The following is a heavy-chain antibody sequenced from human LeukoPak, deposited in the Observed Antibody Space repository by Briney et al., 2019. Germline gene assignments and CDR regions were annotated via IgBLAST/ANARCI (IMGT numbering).Heavy chain of an antibody. J-gene: IGHJ4*02. V-gene: IGHV3-74*01. CDR1: GYTFGSYW. Sequence: QAGGSLRLSCAASGYTFGSYWMYWVRQAPGKGLVWVSRINNDGSSTIYADSVKGRFTISRDNAKNTLYLQMNSLRAEDTAVYFCAKGRGGGSGFYSYFDSWGQGTLVTVSS. CDR2: INNDGSST. D-gene: IGHD3-22*01. CDR3: AKGRGGGSGFYSYFDS.